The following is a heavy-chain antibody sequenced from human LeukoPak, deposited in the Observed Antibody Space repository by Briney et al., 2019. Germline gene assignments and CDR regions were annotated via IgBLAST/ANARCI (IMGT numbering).Heavy chain of an antibody. Sequence: VASVKVSCKASVFTFTTSVMQWLRQARGQRLEWIGWIVVGSGNTNYAQKFQERVTITRDMSTSTAYMGLSSPRSEDTAVYYCAADWGASGGALWGQGTLVTVSS. CDR2: IVVGSGNT. CDR3: AADWGASGGAL. D-gene: IGHD3-16*01. V-gene: IGHV1-58*02. CDR1: VFTFTTSV. J-gene: IGHJ4*02.